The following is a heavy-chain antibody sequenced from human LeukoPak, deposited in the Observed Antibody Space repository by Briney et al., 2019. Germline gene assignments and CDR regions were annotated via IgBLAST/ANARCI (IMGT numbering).Heavy chain of an antibody. CDR2: IYSGGST. CDR1: GFTVSSNY. V-gene: IGHV3-53*01. J-gene: IGHJ4*02. Sequence: GGSLRLSCAASGFTVSSNYMSWVRQAPGKGLEWVSVIYSGGSTYYADSVKGRFTISRDNAKNSLYLQMNSLRAEDTAVYFCAGGSGWVTDSWGQGTLITVSA. D-gene: IGHD6-19*01. CDR3: AGGSGWVTDS.